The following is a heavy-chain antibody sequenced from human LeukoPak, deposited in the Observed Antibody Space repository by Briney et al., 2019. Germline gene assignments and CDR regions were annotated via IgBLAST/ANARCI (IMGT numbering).Heavy chain of an antibody. D-gene: IGHD2-15*01. CDR3: ARDKISALHAFDI. V-gene: IGHV3-48*04. Sequence: GGSLRLSCAASGFTLSSYSMTWVRQAPGKGLEWVSYISSSSTTIYYADSVKGQFTISRDNAKNSLYLQMNSLRAEDTAVYYCARDKISALHAFDIWGQGTMVTVSS. CDR2: ISSSSTTI. J-gene: IGHJ3*02. CDR1: GFTLSSYS.